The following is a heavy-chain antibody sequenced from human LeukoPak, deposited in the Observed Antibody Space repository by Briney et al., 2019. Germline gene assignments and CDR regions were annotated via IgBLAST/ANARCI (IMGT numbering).Heavy chain of an antibody. V-gene: IGHV3-23*01. CDR1: GFTFSSYA. Sequence: GGSLRLSCAASGFTFSSYAMSWVRQAPGKGLEWVSAISGSGGSTYYADSVKGRFTISRDNSKNTLYLQMNSLRAEDTAVYYCAKGVCSSTSCYFIRVRCYYMDVWGKGTTVTVSS. J-gene: IGHJ6*03. D-gene: IGHD2-2*01. CDR2: ISGSGGST. CDR3: AKGVCSSTSCYFIRVRCYYMDV.